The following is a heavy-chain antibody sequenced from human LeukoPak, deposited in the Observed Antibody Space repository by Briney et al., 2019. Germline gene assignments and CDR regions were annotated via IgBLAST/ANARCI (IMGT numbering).Heavy chain of an antibody. Sequence: PSETLSLTCTVSGGSISSGDYYWSWIRQPPGKGLEWFGYIYYSGSTYYNPSLKSRVTISVDTSKNQFSLKLSSVTAADTAVYYCARSTYCSGGSCYLPFDYWGQGTLVTVSS. V-gene: IGHV4-30-4*01. D-gene: IGHD2-15*01. CDR3: ARSTYCSGGSCYLPFDY. CDR2: IYYSGST. J-gene: IGHJ4*02. CDR1: GGSISSGDYY.